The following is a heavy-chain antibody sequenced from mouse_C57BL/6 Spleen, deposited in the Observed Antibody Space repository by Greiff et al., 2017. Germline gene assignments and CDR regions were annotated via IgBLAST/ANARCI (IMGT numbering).Heavy chain of an antibody. CDR3: ARHRRDEGYFDY. CDR2: IWSDGST. V-gene: IGHV2-6-1*01. CDR1: GFSLTSYG. D-gene: IGHD3-3*01. J-gene: IGHJ2*01. Sequence: QVQLKQSGPGLVAPSQSLSITCTVSGFSLTSYGVHWVRQPPGKGLEWLVVIWSDGSTTYNSALKSRLSISKDNSKSQVFLKMNSLQTDDTAMYYCARHRRDEGYFDYWGQGTTLTVSS.